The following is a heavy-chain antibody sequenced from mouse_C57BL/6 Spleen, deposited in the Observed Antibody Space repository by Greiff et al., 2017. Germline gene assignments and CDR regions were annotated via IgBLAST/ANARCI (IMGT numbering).Heavy chain of an antibody. Sequence: VKVVESGAELARPGASVKLSCKASGYTFTSYGISWVKQRTGQGLEWIGEIYPRSGNTYYNEKFKGKATLTADKSSSTAYMELRSLTSEDSAVYFCARLFYDYDESPHYFDYWGQGTTLTVSS. CDR3: ARLFYDYDESPHYFDY. D-gene: IGHD2-4*01. CDR1: GYTFTSYG. J-gene: IGHJ2*01. CDR2: IYPRSGNT. V-gene: IGHV1-81*01.